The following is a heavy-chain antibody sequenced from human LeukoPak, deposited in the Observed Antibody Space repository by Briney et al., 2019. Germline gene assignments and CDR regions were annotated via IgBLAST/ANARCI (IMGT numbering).Heavy chain of an antibody. CDR1: GGSINNYY. Sequence: KPSETLSLTCTVSGGSINNYYWNWVRQPPGKGLEWIGYIYNSGSTSGSTNYNPSLKSRVTISGDTSKNQFSLKLTSVTAADTAVYYCARVAIVRGVKDYYMDVWGKGTTVTVSS. CDR2: IYNSGSTSGST. CDR3: ARVAIVRGVKDYYMDV. J-gene: IGHJ6*03. D-gene: IGHD3-10*01. V-gene: IGHV4-59*01.